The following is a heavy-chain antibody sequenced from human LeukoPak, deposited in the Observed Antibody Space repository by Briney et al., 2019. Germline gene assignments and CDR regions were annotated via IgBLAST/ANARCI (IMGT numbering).Heavy chain of an antibody. CDR2: ISGSGGST. J-gene: IGHJ3*02. D-gene: IGHD1-26*01. Sequence: TGGSLRLSCAASGFTFSSYAMSWVRQAPGKGLEWVSAISGSGGSTYYADSVKGRFTISRDNSKNTLYLQMNSLRAEDTAVYYCAKETSEDWQLRAPAFDIWGQGTMVTVSS. CDR3: AKETSEDWQLRAPAFDI. V-gene: IGHV3-23*01. CDR1: GFTFSSYA.